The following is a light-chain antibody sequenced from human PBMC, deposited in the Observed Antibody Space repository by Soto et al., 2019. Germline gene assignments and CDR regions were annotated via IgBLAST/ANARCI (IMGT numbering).Light chain of an antibody. CDR1: QSVSSN. J-gene: IGKJ1*01. V-gene: IGKV3-15*01. CDR3: QQYNNCPRT. Sequence: EIVMTQAAATLSESPGERATLSRRASQSVSSNLAWYQQKPGQAPRLLIYGASTRATGIPARFSGSGSGTEFTLPISSLQSEDFAVYYCQQYNNCPRTFGQGTQV. CDR2: GAS.